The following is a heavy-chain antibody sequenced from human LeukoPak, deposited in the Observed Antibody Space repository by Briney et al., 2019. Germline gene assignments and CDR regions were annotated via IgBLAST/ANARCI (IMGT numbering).Heavy chain of an antibody. CDR2: IYYSGST. J-gene: IGHJ5*02. CDR1: GGSISSSSYY. CDR3: ARARDDYYDSSGPPNWFDP. D-gene: IGHD3-22*01. V-gene: IGHV4-39*07. Sequence: SETPSLTCTVSGGSISSSSYYWGWIRQPPGKGLEWIGSIYYSGSTYYNPSLKSRVTISVDTSKNQFSLKLSSVTAADTAVYYCARARDDYYDSSGPPNWFDPWGQGTLVTVSS.